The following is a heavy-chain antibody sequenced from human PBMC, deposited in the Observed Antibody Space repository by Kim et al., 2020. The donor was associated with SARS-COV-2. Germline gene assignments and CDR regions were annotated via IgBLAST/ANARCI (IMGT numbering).Heavy chain of an antibody. CDR3: AKDKVGATFYCEY. D-gene: IGHD1-26*01. J-gene: IGHJ4*02. Sequence: YADSVKGRFTSSRDNSKTTVYLQMSSLRADDTAVYYCAKDKVGATFYCEYWGQGTLVTVSS. V-gene: IGHV3-23*01.